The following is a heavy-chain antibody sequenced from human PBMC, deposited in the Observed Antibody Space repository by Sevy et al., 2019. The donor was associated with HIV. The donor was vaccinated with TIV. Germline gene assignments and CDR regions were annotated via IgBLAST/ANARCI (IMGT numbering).Heavy chain of an antibody. CDR2: MSHDGNYK. CDR1: GFTFSDYD. V-gene: IGHV3-30*04. J-gene: IGHJ4*02. Sequence: GGSLRLSCAASGFTFSDYDMHWVRQAPGKGLEWVAFMSHDGNYKNHADSVKVRFTISRDNFKNTLYLQMNSLRVEDTAVYFCARLFSCGGDCYYLDYWGQGAPVTVSS. D-gene: IGHD2-21*02. CDR3: ARLFSCGGDCYYLDY.